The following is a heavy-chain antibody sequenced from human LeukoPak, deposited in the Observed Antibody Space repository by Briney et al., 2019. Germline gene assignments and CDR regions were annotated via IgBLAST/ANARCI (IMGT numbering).Heavy chain of an antibody. CDR1: GGSISSHY. D-gene: IGHD1-26*01. Sequence: PSETLSLTCTVSGGSISSHYWSWIRQPPGKGLERIGYIYYSGSTNYNPSLKSRVTISVDTSKNQFSLKLSSVTAADTAVYYCARGASGSYYPYYYYYYMDVWGKGTTVTVSS. J-gene: IGHJ6*03. CDR3: ARGASGSYYPYYYYYYMDV. CDR2: IYYSGST. V-gene: IGHV4-59*11.